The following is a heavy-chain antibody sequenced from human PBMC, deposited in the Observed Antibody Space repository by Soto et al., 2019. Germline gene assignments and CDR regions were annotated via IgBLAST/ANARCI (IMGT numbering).Heavy chain of an antibody. D-gene: IGHD6-19*01. CDR2: ISGSASST. J-gene: IGHJ4*02. V-gene: IGHV3-23*01. CDR1: GFTFSSYA. CDR3: AKDICTYSSGSCYFDY. Sequence: PRGSLRLSCVASGFTFSSYAMSWVRQAPGKGLEWVSTISGSASSTYYTDSVKGRFTISRDNSKNTLYLQMNSLRAEDTAIYYCAKDICTYSSGSCYFDYWGQGTLVTVSS.